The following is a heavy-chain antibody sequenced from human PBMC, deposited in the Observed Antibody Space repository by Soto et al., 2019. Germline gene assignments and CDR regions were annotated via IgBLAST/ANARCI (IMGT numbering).Heavy chain of an antibody. Sequence: EVQLLESGGGLVQPGGSLRLSCAASGFTFFNYAMTWVRQARGRGLEWVSSISGSGDSTEYADSVNGRFTISRDNSKNALFLQMNGLGAEDTAVYFCATPVGKEHCRGGSCYSGGDYWGQGTLVTVSS. D-gene: IGHD2-15*01. V-gene: IGHV3-23*01. CDR1: GFTFFNYA. CDR2: ISGSGDST. CDR3: ATPVGKEHCRGGSCYSGGDY. J-gene: IGHJ4*02.